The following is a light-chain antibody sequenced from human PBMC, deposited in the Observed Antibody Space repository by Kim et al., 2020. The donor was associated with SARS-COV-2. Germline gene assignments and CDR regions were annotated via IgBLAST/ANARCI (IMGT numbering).Light chain of an antibody. CDR3: SSYTSSSTRV. CDR2: DVS. V-gene: IGLV2-14*03. CDR1: SSDVGGYNY. Sequence: QSALTQPASVSGSPGQSITISCTGTSSDVGGYNYVSWYQQLPGKAPKLMIYDVSNRPSGISNRFSGSKSGNTASLTISGLQAEDEADYYCSSYTSSSTRVFGIGTKVTVL. J-gene: IGLJ1*01.